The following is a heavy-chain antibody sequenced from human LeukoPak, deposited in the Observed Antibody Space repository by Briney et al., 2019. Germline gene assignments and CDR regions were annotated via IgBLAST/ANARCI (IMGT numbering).Heavy chain of an antibody. CDR1: GFTFSSYA. Sequence: GRSLRLSCAASGFTFSSYAMHWVRQAPGKGLEWVAVISYDGSNKYYADSVKGRFTISRDNSKNTLYLQMNSLKTEDTAVYYCTTDRTFTIFGVVTPFDYWGQGTLVTVSS. CDR3: TTDRTFTIFGVVTPFDY. D-gene: IGHD3-3*01. V-gene: IGHV3-30-3*01. CDR2: ISYDGSNK. J-gene: IGHJ4*02.